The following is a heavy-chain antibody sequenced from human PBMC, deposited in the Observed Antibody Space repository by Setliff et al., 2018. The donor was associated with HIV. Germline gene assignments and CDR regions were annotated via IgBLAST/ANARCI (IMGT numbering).Heavy chain of an antibody. CDR1: GASIDRGSYY. D-gene: IGHD1-26*01. Sequence: SETLSLTCAVSGASIDRGSYYWSWIRQPAGKGLEWIGRVFTSGVTNYNSSLKSRVTISLDTAKNHFTLELRSVTAADTAVYYCARDNHRHSSYFDNWGQGKLVTAPQ. J-gene: IGHJ4*02. CDR2: VFTSGVT. CDR3: ARDNHRHSSYFDN. V-gene: IGHV4-61*02.